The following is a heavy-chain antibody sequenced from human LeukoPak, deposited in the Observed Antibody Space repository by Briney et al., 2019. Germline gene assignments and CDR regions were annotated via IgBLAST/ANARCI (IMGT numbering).Heavy chain of an antibody. CDR1: GDSISSRGYY. V-gene: IGHV4-31*03. CDR2: IYYSGST. D-gene: IGHD6-13*01. CDR3: VSTRIAAAGAPAYYFDN. Sequence: PSETLSLTCTVSGDSISSRGYYWSWIRQHPGKGLEWIGYIYYSGSTYYNPSLKSRLTLSVDTSKNQFSLKVNSVTAADTAVYYCVSTRIAAAGAPAYYFDNWGQGTQVTVSS. J-gene: IGHJ4*02.